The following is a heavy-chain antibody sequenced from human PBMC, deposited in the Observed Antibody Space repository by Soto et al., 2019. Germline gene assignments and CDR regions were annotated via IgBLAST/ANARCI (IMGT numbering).Heavy chain of an antibody. Sequence: QITLKESGPTLVKPTQTLTLTCTFSAFSLSTGGVGVGWIRQPPGKALEWLALIYWDDDKRYSPSLRSTLTNTTDTSKNKVVLTTTNMEPVDTATSYSIQPRCGGDCLRHYASYYYYGMDVWGQGTTVTVSS. V-gene: IGHV2-5*02. CDR2: IYWDDDK. D-gene: IGHD2-21*02. J-gene: IGHJ6*02. CDR3: IQPRCGGDCLRHYASYYYYGMDV. CDR1: AFSLSTGGVG.